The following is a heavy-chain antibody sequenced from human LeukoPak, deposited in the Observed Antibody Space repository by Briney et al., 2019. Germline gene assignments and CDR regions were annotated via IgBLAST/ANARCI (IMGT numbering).Heavy chain of an antibody. V-gene: IGHV3-64D*06. CDR1: GFTFSRYA. CDR2: ISCNGGST. Sequence: PGGSLRLSCSASGFTFSRYAMHWVRQAPGKGLEYVSAISCNGGSTYYADSVKGRFTISRDNSRNTLHLQMSSLRVEDTAAYYCVKDSSSGSYFDCWGQGTLVTVSS. D-gene: IGHD3-10*01. CDR3: VKDSSSGSYFDC. J-gene: IGHJ4*02.